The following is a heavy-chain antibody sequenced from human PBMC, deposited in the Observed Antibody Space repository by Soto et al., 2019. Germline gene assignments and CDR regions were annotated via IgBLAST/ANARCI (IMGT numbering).Heavy chain of an antibody. CDR3: ARHAPPRRRSGFDY. J-gene: IGHJ4*02. CDR1: GGSISSSSYY. Sequence: QLQLQESGPGLVKPSETLSLTCTVSGGSISSSSYYWGWIRQPPGKGLEWIGSIYYSGSTYYNPSLKSRVTISVDTSKNQFSLKLSSVTAADTAVYYCARHAPPRRRSGFDYWGQGTLVTVSS. CDR2: IYYSGST. V-gene: IGHV4-39*01.